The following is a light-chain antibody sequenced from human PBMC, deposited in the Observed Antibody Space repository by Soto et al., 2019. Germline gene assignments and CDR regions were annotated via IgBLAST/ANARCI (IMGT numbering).Light chain of an antibody. CDR1: QGISSY. CDR2: AAS. Sequence: DIQMTQSPSSVSASVGDRVSITCRASQGISSYLAWYQQKRGKAPNIXIYAASSLQSGVPSTFSGSGSGTDFTLTISSLQPEDFAVYYCQQYNNWTQTFGQGTKVDIK. V-gene: IGKV1-16*01. J-gene: IGKJ1*01. CDR3: QQYNNWTQT.